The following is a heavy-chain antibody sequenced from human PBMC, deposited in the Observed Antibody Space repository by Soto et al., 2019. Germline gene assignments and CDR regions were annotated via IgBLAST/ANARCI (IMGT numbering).Heavy chain of an antibody. CDR3: ARGDHDYGDYKWDY. CDR2: IDWDDDK. J-gene: IGHJ4*02. Sequence: TLSLTCTVSGGSISSGDYYWSWIRQPPGKALEWLALIDWDDDKYYSTSLKTRLTISKDTSKNQVVLTMTNMDPVDTATYYCARGDHDYGDYKWDYWGQGTPVTVSS. V-gene: IGHV2-70*18. CDR1: GGSISSGDYY. D-gene: IGHD4-17*01.